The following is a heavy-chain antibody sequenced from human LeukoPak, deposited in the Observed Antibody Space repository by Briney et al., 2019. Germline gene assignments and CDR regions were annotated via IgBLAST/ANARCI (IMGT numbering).Heavy chain of an antibody. Sequence: SETLSLTCTVSGGSISSYYWSWIRQPAGKGLEWIGYIYYSGSTNYNPSLKSRVTISVDTSKNQFSLKLSSVTAADTAVYYCVLCSSAYYNTFDYWGQGTLVTVSS. J-gene: IGHJ4*02. CDR1: GGSISSYY. CDR2: IYYSGST. D-gene: IGHD3-22*01. V-gene: IGHV4-59*01. CDR3: VLCSSAYYNTFDY.